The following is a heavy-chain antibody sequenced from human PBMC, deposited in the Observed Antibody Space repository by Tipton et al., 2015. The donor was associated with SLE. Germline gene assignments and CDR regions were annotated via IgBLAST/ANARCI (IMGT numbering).Heavy chain of an antibody. CDR2: IHYTGST. V-gene: IGHV4-39*07. CDR3: ARSYSSGYPFDY. D-gene: IGHD3-22*01. Sequence: LRLSCIVSGGSISSSSYYWGWIRQPPGKGLEWIGSIHYTGSTYYNPSLKSRVTISVDTSKNQFSLKLSSVTAADTAVYYCARSYSSGYPFDYWGQGTLVTVSS. CDR1: GGSISSSSYY. J-gene: IGHJ4*02.